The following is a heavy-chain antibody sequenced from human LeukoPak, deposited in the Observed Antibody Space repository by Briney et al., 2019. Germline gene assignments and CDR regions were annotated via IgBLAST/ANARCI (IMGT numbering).Heavy chain of an antibody. D-gene: IGHD3-16*01. J-gene: IGHJ4*02. CDR2: ISTSGAST. Sequence: GGSLRLSCAASGFTFSSYAMSWVRQAPGKGLEWVSTISTSGASTYYADSVEGRFTISRDNSKNTLYLQMNSLRAEDTAVYYCAKINPYDYVWGSADYWGRGTLVTVSS. CDR3: AKINPYDYVWGSADY. CDR1: GFTFSSYA. V-gene: IGHV3-23*01.